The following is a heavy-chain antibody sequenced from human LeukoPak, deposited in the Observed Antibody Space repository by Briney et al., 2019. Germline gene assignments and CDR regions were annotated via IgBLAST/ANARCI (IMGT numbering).Heavy chain of an antibody. D-gene: IGHD6-19*01. CDR2: IRGTGTTT. CDR1: GFTFSSYA. J-gene: IGHJ4*02. Sequence: GGSLRLSCAASGFTFSSYAMNWVRQAPGKGLEWVSTIRGTGTTTYYADSVKGRFTISRDNSKNTLYLEISSLRVEDTAVYYCAKDGISDWYGNHFDYWGQGTLVTVSP. CDR3: AKDGISDWYGNHFDY. V-gene: IGHV3-23*01.